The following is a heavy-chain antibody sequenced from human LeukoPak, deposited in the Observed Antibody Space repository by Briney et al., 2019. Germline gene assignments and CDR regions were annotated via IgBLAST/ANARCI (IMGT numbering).Heavy chain of an antibody. CDR1: GFTFSSYS. J-gene: IGHJ1*01. CDR2: ISSSSSYI. D-gene: IGHD2-21*02. V-gene: IGHV3-21*01. Sequence: GGSLRLSCAASGFTFSSYSMNWVRQAPGKGLEWVSSISSSSSYIYYADSVKGRFTISRGNAKNSLYLQMNSLRAEDTAVYYCAREAYCGGDCYSGNFQHWGQGTLVTVSS. CDR3: AREAYCGGDCYSGNFQH.